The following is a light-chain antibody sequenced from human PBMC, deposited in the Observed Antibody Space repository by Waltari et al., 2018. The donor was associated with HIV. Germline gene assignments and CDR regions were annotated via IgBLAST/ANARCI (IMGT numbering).Light chain of an antibody. V-gene: IGLV1-44*01. CDR1: SSNIGSNT. CDR3: AAWDDSLNGVV. CDR2: KNK. Sequence: QSVLTQPPSASGTPGQRVTISCSGSSSNIGSNTVNWNQQLPGTAPKLLIYKNKQRPSGVPDRFSGSKSGASASLAISGLQSEDEADYYCAAWDDSLNGVVFGGGTKLTVL. J-gene: IGLJ2*01.